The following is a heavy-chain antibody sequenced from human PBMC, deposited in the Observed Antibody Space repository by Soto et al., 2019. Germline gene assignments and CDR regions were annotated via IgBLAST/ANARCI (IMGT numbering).Heavy chain of an antibody. V-gene: IGHV4-39*01. Sequence: SETLSLTCTVSGGSISSSNYYRAWIRQPPGKGLEWIGSIHYTGSTYYNPPLKSRVTISVDTSKNQFSLKLTSVSAADTAVYYCARRECSGGTCPFDPWGQGTLVTVSS. CDR1: GGSISSSNYY. CDR2: IHYTGST. CDR3: ARRECSGGTCPFDP. D-gene: IGHD2-15*01. J-gene: IGHJ5*02.